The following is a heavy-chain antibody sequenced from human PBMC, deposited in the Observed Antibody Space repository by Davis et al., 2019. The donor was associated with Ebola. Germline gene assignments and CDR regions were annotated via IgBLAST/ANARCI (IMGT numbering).Heavy chain of an antibody. CDR3: ARSGGVDSSGYYYRHYWFDP. CDR1: GDSVSSNSAA. J-gene: IGHJ5*02. V-gene: IGHV6-1*01. D-gene: IGHD3-22*01. CDR2: TYYRSKWFV. Sequence: MPSETLSLTCAISGDSVSSNSAAWNWIRQSPSRGLEWLGRTYYRSKWFVDYAVSVKSRITINPDPSKNQFSLQLTSVTPEDTAVYYCARSGGVDSSGYYYRHYWFDPWGQGTLVTVSS.